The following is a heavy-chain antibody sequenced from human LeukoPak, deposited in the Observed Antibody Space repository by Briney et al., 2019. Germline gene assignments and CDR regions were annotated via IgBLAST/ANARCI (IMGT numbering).Heavy chain of an antibody. CDR3: ARGVQLDYYYYYMDV. V-gene: IGHV1-69*05. D-gene: IGHD5-18*01. Sequence: ASVKVSCKASGGTFSSYAISWVRQAPGQGLEWMGRIIPIFGTANYAQKFQGRVTITTDESTSTAYMELSSLRSEDTAVYYCARGVQLDYYYYYMDVWGKGTTATVSS. J-gene: IGHJ6*03. CDR1: GGTFSSYA. CDR2: IIPIFGTA.